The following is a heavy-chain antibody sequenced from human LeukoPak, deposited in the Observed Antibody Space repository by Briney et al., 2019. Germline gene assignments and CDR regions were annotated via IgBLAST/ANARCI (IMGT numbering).Heavy chain of an antibody. Sequence: GGSLRLSCAASGFIFNSYAMHWVRQAPGKGLEWVGRIKSKTDGGTTDYAAPVKGRFTISRDDSKNTLYLQMNSLKTEDTAVYYCTTDLIVVVIDPTWGQGTLVTVSS. J-gene: IGHJ5*02. CDR3: TTDLIVVVIDPT. V-gene: IGHV3-15*01. D-gene: IGHD3-22*01. CDR1: GFIFNSYA. CDR2: IKSKTDGGTT.